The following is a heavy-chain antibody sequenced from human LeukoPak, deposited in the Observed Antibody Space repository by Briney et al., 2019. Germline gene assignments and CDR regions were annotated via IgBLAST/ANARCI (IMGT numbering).Heavy chain of an antibody. Sequence: PGGSLRLSCEGYGFTFSSYSMNWVRQAPGKGLEWVAVISYDGSNKYYADSVKGRFTISRDNSKNTLYLQVNSLRAEDTAVYYCARDHGSSGWYETVDYWGQGTLVTVSS. CDR3: ARDHGSSGWYETVDY. J-gene: IGHJ4*02. CDR2: ISYDGSNK. D-gene: IGHD6-19*01. V-gene: IGHV3-30*03. CDR1: GFTFSSYS.